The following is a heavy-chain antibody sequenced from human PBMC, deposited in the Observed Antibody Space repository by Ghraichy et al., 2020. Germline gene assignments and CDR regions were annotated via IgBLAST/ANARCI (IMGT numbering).Heavy chain of an antibody. V-gene: IGHV3-30*02. CDR2: IRYDGSNK. J-gene: IGHJ4*02. Sequence: GESLNISCAASGFTFSSYGMHWVRQAPGKGLEWVAFIRYDGSNKYYADSVKGRFTISRDNSKNTLYLQMNSLRAEDTAVYYCAKDREEDVVVPAAIDYWGQGTLVTVSS. D-gene: IGHD2-2*01. CDR3: AKDREEDVVVPAAIDY. CDR1: GFTFSSYG.